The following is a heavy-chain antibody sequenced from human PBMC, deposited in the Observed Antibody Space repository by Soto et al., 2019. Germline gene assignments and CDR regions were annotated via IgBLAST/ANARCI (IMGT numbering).Heavy chain of an antibody. CDR2: ISGSGGST. CDR1: GFTFSSYA. J-gene: IGHJ6*02. D-gene: IGHD3-10*01. V-gene: IGHV3-23*01. Sequence: GGSLRLSCAASGFTFSSYAMSWVRQAPGKGLEWVSAISGSGGSTYYADSVKGGFTISRDNSKNTLYLQMNSLRAEDTAVYYCAKEQFVWFGEFPDYYGMDVWGQGTTVTVSS. CDR3: AKEQFVWFGEFPDYYGMDV.